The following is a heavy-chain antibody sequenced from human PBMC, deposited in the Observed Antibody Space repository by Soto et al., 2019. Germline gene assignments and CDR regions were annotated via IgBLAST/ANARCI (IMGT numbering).Heavy chain of an antibody. V-gene: IGHV4-31*02. Sequence: TLSLTCTVSGGSIDTSDSYWSWIRQQPGKGLEWIGYIFHSGDTYYNPSLTSRLAFSVDTSKNQFSLRLTSVTVADTAIYFCARHPRITRGWHFDLWGRGTLVTVSS. J-gene: IGHJ2*01. CDR2: IFHSGDT. CDR3: ARHPRITRGWHFDL. D-gene: IGHD1-20*01. CDR1: GGSIDTSDSY.